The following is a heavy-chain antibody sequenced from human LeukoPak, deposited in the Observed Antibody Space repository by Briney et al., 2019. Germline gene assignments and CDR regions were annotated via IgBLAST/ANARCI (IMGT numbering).Heavy chain of an antibody. CDR1: GGSISSYY. J-gene: IGHJ4*02. CDR3: ARGVMVRGSDY. Sequence: SETLSLTCTVSGGSISSYYWSWIRQPPGKGLEWIAYIYYSGSTNYNPSLKSRVTISVDTSKNQFSLKLSSVTAADTAVYYCARGVMVRGSDYWGQGTLVTVSS. D-gene: IGHD3-10*01. CDR2: IYYSGST. V-gene: IGHV4-59*01.